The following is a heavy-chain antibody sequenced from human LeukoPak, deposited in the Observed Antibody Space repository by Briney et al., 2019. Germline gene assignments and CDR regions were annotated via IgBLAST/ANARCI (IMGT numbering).Heavy chain of an antibody. V-gene: IGHV3-48*03. CDR1: GSTFSSTE. CDR2: ISSRGSTI. Sequence: GGSLRLSCAASGSTFSSTEMNWGRKAPGKGLEWVSYISSRGSTIYSAGPVKGRFSIARDNAKNSLYLRMNSLRAEDTAVYDCARDRRILMGYFVYGMDVWGKGTTVTVSS. CDR3: ARDRRILMGYFVYGMDV. J-gene: IGHJ6*04. D-gene: IGHD3-9*01.